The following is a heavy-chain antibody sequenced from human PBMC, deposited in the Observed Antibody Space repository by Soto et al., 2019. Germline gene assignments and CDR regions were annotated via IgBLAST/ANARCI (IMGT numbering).Heavy chain of an antibody. V-gene: IGHV3-30*03. CDR2: ISYDGINK. D-gene: IGHD6-6*01. CDR1: GFTFSSYG. Sequence: QVQLVESGGGVVQPGRSLRLSCAASGFTFSSYGMHWVRQAPGKGLEWEAVISYDGINKNYADSVKGRFTISRDNSNNTLYLQMNSLRAEDTAVYYCAMGFIAARGVDFDYWGQGTLVTVSS. CDR3: AMGFIAARGVDFDY. J-gene: IGHJ4*02.